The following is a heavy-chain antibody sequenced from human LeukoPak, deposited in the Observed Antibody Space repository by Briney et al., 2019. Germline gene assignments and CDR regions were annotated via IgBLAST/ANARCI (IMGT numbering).Heavy chain of an antibody. D-gene: IGHD1-7*01. CDR1: GFTFSNYG. CDR2: ISYDGSNK. J-gene: IGHJ4*02. V-gene: IGHV3-30*18. Sequence: GGSLRLSCAASGFTFSNYGMHWVRQAPGKGLEWVTLISYDGSNKYYADSVKGRFTISRDNSKNTLYLQMNSLRAEDTAVYYCAKDQGGTTYFDYWGQGTLVTVSS. CDR3: AKDQGGTTYFDY.